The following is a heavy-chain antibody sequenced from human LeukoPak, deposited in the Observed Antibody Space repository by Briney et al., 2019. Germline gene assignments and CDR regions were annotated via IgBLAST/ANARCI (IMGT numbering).Heavy chain of an antibody. D-gene: IGHD6-19*01. CDR3: VRAQYXSDT. J-gene: IGHJ5*02. V-gene: IGHV3-23*01. CDR2: ISASGDRT. CDR1: GFTFSSYG. Sequence: GGSLRLSCAASGFTFSSYGMSWVRQAPGKGLEWVSTISASGDRTYYADSVKGRFTISRDNSENTLYLQMNSLRAEDTAVYFCVRAQYXSDTWGXXXLVTVSS.